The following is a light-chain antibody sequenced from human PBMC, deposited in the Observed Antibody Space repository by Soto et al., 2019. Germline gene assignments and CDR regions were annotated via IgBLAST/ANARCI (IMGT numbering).Light chain of an antibody. J-gene: IGKJ5*01. V-gene: IGKV3D-20*02. Sequence: EIVLTQSPGTLSLSPGERATLSCRASQSVSSYLAWYQQKAGQAPRLLMYDVSIRATGIPDRFSGSGSGTDFTLTIGRLEPEDFAVYYCQQFDDSYTFGQGTRLEIK. CDR1: QSVSSY. CDR3: QQFDDSYT. CDR2: DVS.